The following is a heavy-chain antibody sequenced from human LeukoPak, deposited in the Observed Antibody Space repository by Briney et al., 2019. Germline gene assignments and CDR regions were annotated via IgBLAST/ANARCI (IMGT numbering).Heavy chain of an antibody. J-gene: IGHJ4*02. Sequence: ASVKVSCKASGYTFTSYYMHWVRQAPGQGLEWMGIINPSGGSTSYARKFQGRVTMTRDMSTSTVYMELSSLRSEDTAVYYCARHVVAVGFDYWGQGTLVTVSS. D-gene: IGHD3-22*01. CDR3: ARHVVAVGFDY. CDR2: INPSGGST. CDR1: GYTFTSYY. V-gene: IGHV1-46*01.